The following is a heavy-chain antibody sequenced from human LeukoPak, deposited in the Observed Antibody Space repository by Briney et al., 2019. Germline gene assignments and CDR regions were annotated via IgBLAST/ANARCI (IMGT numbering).Heavy chain of an antibody. CDR1: GGSINNGGYY. J-gene: IGHJ4*02. V-gene: IGHV4-31*03. Sequence: SETLSLTCTVSGGSINNGGYYWSWIRQHPGKGLESIGYISYSGSTYYNPSLASRVTISVDTSKNQFSLKLSSVTAADTAVYYCARLAGFGELFKHDDYWGQGTPATVSS. CDR3: ARLAGFGELFKHDDY. CDR2: ISYSGST. D-gene: IGHD3-10*01.